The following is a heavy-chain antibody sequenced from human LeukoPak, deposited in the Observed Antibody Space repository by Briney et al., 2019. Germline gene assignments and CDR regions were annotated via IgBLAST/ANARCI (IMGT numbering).Heavy chain of an antibody. CDR3: AKAPVTSCRGALCYPFDY. CDR2: MSSSDDGR. V-gene: IGHV3-23*01. Sequence: GGSLRLSCATSGFSFSSYAVSWVRQAPGKGLEWVSAMSSSDDGRYYAASVRGRFTISRDTSRSTLYLQMNSLRAEDAAVYYCAKAPVTSCRGALCYPFDYWGQGTLVTVSS. CDR1: GFSFSSYA. J-gene: IGHJ4*02. D-gene: IGHD2-15*01.